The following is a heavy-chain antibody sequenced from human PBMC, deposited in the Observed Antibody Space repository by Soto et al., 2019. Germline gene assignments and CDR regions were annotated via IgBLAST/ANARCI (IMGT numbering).Heavy chain of an antibody. CDR1: GGSISSGDYY. J-gene: IGHJ4*02. Sequence: QVQLQESGPGLVKPSQTLSLTCTVSGGSISSGDYYWSWIRQPPGKGLEWIGYIYSSGSTYYNPSLKSRVTISVDTSKNQFSLKLSSVTAADTAVYYCARGIAAAGDLFDYWGQGTLVTVSS. D-gene: IGHD6-13*01. CDR3: ARGIAAAGDLFDY. V-gene: IGHV4-30-4*01. CDR2: IYSSGST.